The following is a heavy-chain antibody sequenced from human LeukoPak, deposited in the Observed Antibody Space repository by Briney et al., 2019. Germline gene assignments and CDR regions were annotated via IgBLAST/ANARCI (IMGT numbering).Heavy chain of an antibody. Sequence: SETLSLTCTVSGGSISSYYWSWIRQPPGKGLEWIGYIYYSGSTNYNPSLKSRVTISVDTSKNQFSLKLSSVTAADTAVYYCARYYNGSGSYVQNWFDPWGQGTLVTVSS. D-gene: IGHD3-10*01. J-gene: IGHJ5*02. CDR2: IYYSGST. CDR3: ARYYNGSGSYVQNWFDP. CDR1: GGSISSYY. V-gene: IGHV4-59*01.